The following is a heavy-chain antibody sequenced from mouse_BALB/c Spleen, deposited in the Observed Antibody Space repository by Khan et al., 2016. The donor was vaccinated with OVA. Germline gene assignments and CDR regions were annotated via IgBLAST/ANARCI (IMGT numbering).Heavy chain of an antibody. D-gene: IGHD1-2*01. CDR1: GFTFSDYG. CDR2: ISDLAYTI. Sequence: EVELVESGGGLVQPGGSRKLSCAASGFTFSDYGMAWVRQAPGKGPERVAFISDLAYTIYYADTVTGRFTISRENAKKILYLEMSSLRSEDTAMYYCVRGGGTATFAYWGLGTLVTVSA. CDR3: VRGGGTATFAY. J-gene: IGHJ3*01. V-gene: IGHV5-15*02.